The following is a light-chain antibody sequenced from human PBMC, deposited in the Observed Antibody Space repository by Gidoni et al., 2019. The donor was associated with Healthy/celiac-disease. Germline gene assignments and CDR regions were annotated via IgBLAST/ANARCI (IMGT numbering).Light chain of an antibody. CDR2: GAS. J-gene: IGKJ1*01. Sequence: EIGMTQSPATLSVSPGERATLSCRASQSVSSNLAWYQQKPGQAPRHLIYGASTRATGIPARFSGSGSGTEFTLTISSLQSEDFAVYYCQQYNNWPWTFXQXTKVEIK. CDR3: QQYNNWPWT. V-gene: IGKV3-15*01. CDR1: QSVSSN.